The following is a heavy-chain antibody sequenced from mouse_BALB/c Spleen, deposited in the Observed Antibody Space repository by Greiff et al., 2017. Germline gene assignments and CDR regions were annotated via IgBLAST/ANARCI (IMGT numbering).Heavy chain of an antibody. CDR3: AREGGLLPY. CDR2: ISSGSSTI. CDR1: GFTFSSFG. D-gene: IGHD2-3*01. J-gene: IGHJ2*01. Sequence: EVMLVESGGGLVQPGGSRKLSCAASGFTFSSFGMHWVRQAPEKGLEWVAYISSGSSTIYYADTVKGRFTISRDNPKNTLFLQMTSLRSEDTAMYYCAREGGLLPYWGQGTTLTVSS. V-gene: IGHV5-17*02.